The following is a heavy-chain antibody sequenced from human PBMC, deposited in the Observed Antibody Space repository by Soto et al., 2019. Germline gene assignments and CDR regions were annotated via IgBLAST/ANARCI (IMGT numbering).Heavy chain of an antibody. V-gene: IGHV1-69*01. J-gene: IGHJ5*02. CDR3: ARVDSSLFEGGEWFDP. CDR2: IIPTFGTT. Sequence: QVQLVQSGAEVKKPGSSVKVSCKASGDTVSNFAIIWVRQAPGQGLEWMGGIIPTFGTTDYAQSFQGRVSITADESTHTASMELYSLRFEDTAIYFCARVDSSLFEGGEWFDPWGQGTLITVSS. CDR1: GDTVSNFA. D-gene: IGHD3-16*01.